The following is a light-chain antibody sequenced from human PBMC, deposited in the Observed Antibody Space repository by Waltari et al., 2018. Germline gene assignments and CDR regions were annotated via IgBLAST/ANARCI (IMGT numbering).Light chain of an antibody. CDR3: QQRRNWTPWT. CDR2: DAS. V-gene: IGKV3-11*01. CDR1: QSVSSY. J-gene: IGKJ1*01. Sequence: IVLTQSPATLSLFPGERATLTCRSGQSVSSYLAWYKQKPGQAPRLLIYDASNRATGIPARFSGSGSGTDFTLTISSLEPEDFAVYYCQQRRNWTPWTFGEATKVEIK.